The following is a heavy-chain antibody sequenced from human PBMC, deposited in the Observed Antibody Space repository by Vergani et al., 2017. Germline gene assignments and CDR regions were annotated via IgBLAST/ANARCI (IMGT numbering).Heavy chain of an antibody. CDR1: GGSISSSSYY. D-gene: IGHD1-1*01. V-gene: IGHV4-39*01. CDR3: ARWNGFLHYFDY. CDR2: IYHVGST. Sequence: QLQLQESGPGLVKPSETLSLTCTVSGGSISSSSYYWGWIRQPPEKGRVWIGIIYHVGSTYYNPSLKSRVTISVDTSKNQFSLKLSSVTAADTAVYYCARWNGFLHYFDYWSQGTLVTVSS. J-gene: IGHJ4*02.